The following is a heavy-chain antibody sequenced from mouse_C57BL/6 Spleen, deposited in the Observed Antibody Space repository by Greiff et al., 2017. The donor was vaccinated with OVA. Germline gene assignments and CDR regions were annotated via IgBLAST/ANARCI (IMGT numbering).Heavy chain of an antibody. CDR3: ARRGTYYGDYYAMDY. V-gene: IGHV1-42*01. CDR1: GYSFTGYY. CDR2: INPSTGGT. J-gene: IGHJ4*01. Sequence: VQLQQSGPELVKPGASVKISCKASGYSFTGYYMNWVKQSPEKSLEWIGEINPSTGGTTYNQKFKAKATLTVDKSSSTAYMQLKSLTSEDSAVYYCARRGTYYGDYYAMDYWGQGTSVTVSS. D-gene: IGHD2-10*01.